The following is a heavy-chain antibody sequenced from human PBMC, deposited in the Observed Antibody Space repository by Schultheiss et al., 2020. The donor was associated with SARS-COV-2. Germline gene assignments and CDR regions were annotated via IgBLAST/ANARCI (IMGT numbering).Heavy chain of an antibody. CDR3: NVVPAANSDY. Sequence: SLKISCATSGFTFDDYAMHWVRQIPGRGLEWVSGISWNSGTIDYADSVKGRFTISRDNAKNSLYLQMNSLRPEDTALYYCNVVPAANSDYWGQGTLVTVSS. V-gene: IGHV3-9*01. CDR2: ISWNSGTI. D-gene: IGHD2-2*01. CDR1: GFTFDDYA. J-gene: IGHJ4*02.